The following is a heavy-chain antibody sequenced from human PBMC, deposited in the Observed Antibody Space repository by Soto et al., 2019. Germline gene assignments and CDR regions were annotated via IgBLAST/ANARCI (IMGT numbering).Heavy chain of an antibody. Sequence: SETLSLTCTVSGGSISSYYWSWIRQPPGKGLEWIGEINHSGSTNYNPSLKSRVTISVDTSKNQFSLKLSSVTAADTAVYYCARGLKGLHFRRTNWFDPWGQGTLVTVSS. CDR3: ARGLKGLHFRRTNWFDP. J-gene: IGHJ5*02. CDR1: GGSISSYY. D-gene: IGHD3-3*02. CDR2: INHSGST. V-gene: IGHV4-34*01.